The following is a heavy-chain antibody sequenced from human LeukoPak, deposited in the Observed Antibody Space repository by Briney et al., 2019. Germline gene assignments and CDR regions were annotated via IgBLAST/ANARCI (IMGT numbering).Heavy chain of an antibody. CDR2: IIPIFGTA. Sequence: SVKVSCKASGGTFSSYAISWVRQAPGQGLEWMGGIIPIFGTANYAQKFQGRVTITADESTSTAYMELSSLRSEDTAVYYCARDRDSNYYFYYYMDVWGKGTTVTVSS. V-gene: IGHV1-69*13. CDR1: GGTFSSYA. D-gene: IGHD4-11*01. CDR3: ARDRDSNYYFYYYMDV. J-gene: IGHJ6*03.